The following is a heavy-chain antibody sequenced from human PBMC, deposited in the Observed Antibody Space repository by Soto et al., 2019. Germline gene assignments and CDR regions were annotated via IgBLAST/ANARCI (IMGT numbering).Heavy chain of an antibody. D-gene: IGHD5-18*01. CDR2: ISGSGTGT. CDR3: AKEGAGCTAMVTSYFDY. CDR1: GITFSNYA. Sequence: PGGSLRLSCAASGITFSNYALSWVRQAPGKGLEWVSGISGSGTGTYYADSVKGRFTISRDSSKSTLYLHMNSLRAGDTAIYYCAKEGAGCTAMVTSYFDYWGQGTLVTVSS. J-gene: IGHJ4*02. V-gene: IGHV3-23*01.